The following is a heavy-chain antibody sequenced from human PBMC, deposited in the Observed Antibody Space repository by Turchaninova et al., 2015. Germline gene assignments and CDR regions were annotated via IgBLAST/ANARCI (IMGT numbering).Heavy chain of an antibody. V-gene: IGHV2-26*01. CDR2: IFSYDEK. Sequence: VTLKESGPVLVKPTETVTLTCTVSGFSLTNARMGVSWIRQPPGKALEWLAHIFSYDEKSYSTSLKSRLTISKDTSKSQVVLIMTNMDPVDTATYFCAQMREFDSYSYYGMDVWGQGTTVTVSS. D-gene: IGHD3-9*01. CDR1: GFSLTNARMG. CDR3: AQMREFDSYSYYGMDV. J-gene: IGHJ6*02.